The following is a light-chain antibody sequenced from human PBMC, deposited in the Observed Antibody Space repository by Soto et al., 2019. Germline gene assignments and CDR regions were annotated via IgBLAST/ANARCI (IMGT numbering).Light chain of an antibody. V-gene: IGKV3D-15*01. CDR2: GXS. Sequence: EIVMTQSPATLSVSQGERATLSXRASHSVIINLSWYQQKPGXAPSXXXYGXSPRATGIPDRLSGSGSATDFSLTISRIEPENVALYYCQQRYNWPLTFGGGTKVDI. CDR1: HSVIIN. CDR3: QQRYNWPLT. J-gene: IGKJ4*01.